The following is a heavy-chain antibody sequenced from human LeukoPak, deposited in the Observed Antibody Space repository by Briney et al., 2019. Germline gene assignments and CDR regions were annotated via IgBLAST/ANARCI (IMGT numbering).Heavy chain of an antibody. V-gene: IGHV1-46*01. Sequence: ASLKISSKAFGYTSTIYYPHSVRHAPGQGLERMGKINLSGGGKRYAQKFQGRDTITTDRSTNTDYTELSTPRSQDTAVYYGARGEPAAGPHYLSPEYDWFDPWGQGTLVTVSS. CDR3: ARGEPAAGPHYLSPEYDWFDP. CDR2: INLSGGGK. D-gene: IGHD2-2*01. CDR1: GYTSTIYY. J-gene: IGHJ5*02.